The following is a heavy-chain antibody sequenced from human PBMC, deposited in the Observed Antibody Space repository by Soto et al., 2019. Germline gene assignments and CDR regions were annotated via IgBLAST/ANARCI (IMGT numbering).Heavy chain of an antibody. Sequence: EMQLLESGGGLVQTGGSLRLSCAASGFAFNIYSMGWVRQAPGKGLKWFSVISGNGASTYYSESVKGRFTISRDLSKNTLFLQMNSLRAEDTAVYYCARLGGYSGYDPFDYWGQGTLVTVSS. D-gene: IGHD5-12*01. CDR2: ISGNGAST. CDR1: GFAFNIYS. J-gene: IGHJ4*02. V-gene: IGHV3-23*01. CDR3: ARLGGYSGYDPFDY.